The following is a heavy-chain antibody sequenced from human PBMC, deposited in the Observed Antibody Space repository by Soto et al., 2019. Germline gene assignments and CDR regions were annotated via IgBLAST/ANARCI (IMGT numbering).Heavy chain of an antibody. D-gene: IGHD1-26*01. CDR3: ARDMSGGTYNYDYGMDV. CDR2: ISGSGSPT. CDR1: GFTFSSYA. V-gene: IGHV3-23*01. Sequence: EVQLLESGGGLGQPGGSLRLSCAASGFTFSSYAMTWVRQAPGRGLEWVSAISGSGSPTYYADSVKGRFTISRDNSKNTLYLQMNRLGPDDTAVYYCARDMSGGTYNYDYGMDVWGQGTTVTVSS. J-gene: IGHJ6*02.